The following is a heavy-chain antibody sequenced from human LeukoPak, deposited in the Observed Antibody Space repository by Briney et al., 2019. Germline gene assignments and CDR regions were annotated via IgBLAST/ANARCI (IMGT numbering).Heavy chain of an antibody. CDR1: GFTFSSYA. Sequence: GGSLRLSCAASGFTFSSYAMSWVRQAPGKGLEWVSAISGSGGSTYYADSVKGRFTISRDNSKNTLYLQMNSLRAEDTAVYYCARGAPHCGGDCSWTFDIWGQGTMVTVSS. CDR2: ISGSGGST. V-gene: IGHV3-23*01. CDR3: ARGAPHCGGDCSWTFDI. J-gene: IGHJ3*02. D-gene: IGHD2-21*02.